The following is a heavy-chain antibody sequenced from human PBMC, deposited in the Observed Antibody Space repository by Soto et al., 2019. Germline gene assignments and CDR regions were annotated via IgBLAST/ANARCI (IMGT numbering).Heavy chain of an antibody. J-gene: IGHJ3*01. CDR1: GYTFINYG. Sequence: QVQLVQSGAEVKKPGASVRVSCKTSGYTFINYGITWVRQAPGQGLEWMGWLSAYNGDTSSSEKLQDRFTMTTDTSTNTVYMGRRSLTSDDTAVYYCARWSAIVGGAEAVDVWGQGTVVIVSS. CDR3: ARWSAIVGGAEAVDV. V-gene: IGHV1-18*01. CDR2: LSAYNGDT. D-gene: IGHD1-26*01.